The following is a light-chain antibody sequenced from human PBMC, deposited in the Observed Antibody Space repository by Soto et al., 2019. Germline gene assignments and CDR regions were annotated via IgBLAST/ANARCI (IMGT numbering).Light chain of an antibody. V-gene: IGLV2-8*01. CDR2: EVV. Sequence: QSALAQPPSASGPPGQSVTISCTGTKSDIGVYDFVSWYQHHPGKAPRLIIYEVVQRPSGVPDRFSGSKSGNTASLTVSGLQAEDEADYFCKSYAGSNTYVFGSGTKVTVL. CDR3: KSYAGSNTYV. CDR1: KSDIGVYDF. J-gene: IGLJ1*01.